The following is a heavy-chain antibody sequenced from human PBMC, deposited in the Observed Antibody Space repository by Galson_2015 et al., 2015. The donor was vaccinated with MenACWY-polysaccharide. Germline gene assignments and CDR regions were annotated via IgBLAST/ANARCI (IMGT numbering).Heavy chain of an antibody. Sequence: SLRLSCAASGFSFSIYWMHWVRHAPGKGLVWVSRINADGSATDYADSVRGRFTISRDNAKNTLYLEMNSLRAEDTAVYYCAKAGAKFGRGSGFQFNWLGPWGQGTLVTVSS. CDR3: AKAGAKFGRGSGFQFNWLGP. V-gene: IGHV3-74*01. D-gene: IGHD3-10*01. CDR1: GFSFSIYW. CDR2: INADGSAT. J-gene: IGHJ5*02.